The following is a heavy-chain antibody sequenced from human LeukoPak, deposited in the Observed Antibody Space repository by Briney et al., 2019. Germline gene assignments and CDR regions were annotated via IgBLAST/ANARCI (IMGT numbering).Heavy chain of an antibody. Sequence: ASVKVSCKASGYTFTSYDINWVRQATGQGLEWMGWMNPNSGNTGYAQKFQGRVTMTRDTSTSTVYMELSSLRSEDTAVYYCARDNSGSNWFDPWGQGTLVTVSS. CDR2: MNPNSGNT. CDR3: ARDNSGSNWFDP. CDR1: GYTFTSYD. D-gene: IGHD5-12*01. V-gene: IGHV1-8*01. J-gene: IGHJ5*02.